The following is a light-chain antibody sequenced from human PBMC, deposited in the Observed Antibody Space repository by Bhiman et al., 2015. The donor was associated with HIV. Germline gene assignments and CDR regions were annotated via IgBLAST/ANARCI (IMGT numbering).Light chain of an antibody. Sequence: NFMLTQPHSVSESPGKTVSLSCTGSRGSIASNYVQWYQKRPGSAPTTVIFEDNQRPSGVPDRFSGSIDSSSNSASLTISGLKTEDEADYYCQSYDSINHKLVFGGGTK. V-gene: IGLV6-57*02. CDR1: RGSIASNY. CDR2: EDN. CDR3: QSYDSINHKLV. J-gene: IGLJ2*01.